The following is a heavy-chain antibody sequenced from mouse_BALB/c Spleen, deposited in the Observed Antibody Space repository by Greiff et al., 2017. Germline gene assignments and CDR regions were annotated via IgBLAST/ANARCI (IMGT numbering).Heavy chain of an antibody. CDR2: ISSGSSTI. V-gene: IGHV5-17*02. CDR1: GFTFSSFG. CDR3: AREEAYAMDY. J-gene: IGHJ4*01. Sequence: EVQVVESGGGLVQPGGSRKLSCAASGFTFSSFGMHWVRQAPEKGLEWVAYISSGSSTIYYADTVKGRFTISRYNPKNTLFLQMTSLRSEDTAMYYCAREEAYAMDYWGQGTSVTVSS.